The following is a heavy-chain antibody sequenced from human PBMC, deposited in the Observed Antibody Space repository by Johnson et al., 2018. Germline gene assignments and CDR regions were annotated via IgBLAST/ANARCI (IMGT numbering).Heavy chain of an antibody. D-gene: IGHD6-19*01. V-gene: IGHV1-69*01. Sequence: QVQLVQSGAEVKKPGFSVKVCCKASGGTFNSDAISWVRQAPGQGLEWMVGSLPIFATANYAPKFQGRVTITADESTSTVYMKLSSMRTGDTAVYLGAGDGAGSGWYPFDSWGQGTLITVSS. CDR3: AGDGAGSGWYPFDS. CDR1: GGTFNSDA. CDR2: SLPIFATA. J-gene: IGHJ4*02.